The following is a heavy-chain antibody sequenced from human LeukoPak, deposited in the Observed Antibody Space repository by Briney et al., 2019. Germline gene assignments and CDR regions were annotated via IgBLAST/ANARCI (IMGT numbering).Heavy chain of an antibody. CDR3: AELGITMIGGV. Sequence: GGSLRLSCAASGFTSSSCGMHWVRQAPGKGLEWVAVISYDGSNKYYADSVKGRFTISRDNSKNTLYLQMNSLRAEDTAVYYCAELGITMIGGVWGKGTTVTISS. CDR1: GFTSSSCG. J-gene: IGHJ6*04. CDR2: ISYDGSNK. V-gene: IGHV3-30*18. D-gene: IGHD3-10*02.